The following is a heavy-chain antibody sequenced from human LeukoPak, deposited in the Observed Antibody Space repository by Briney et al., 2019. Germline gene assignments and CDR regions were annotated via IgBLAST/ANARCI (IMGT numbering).Heavy chain of an antibody. J-gene: IGHJ4*02. CDR2: IYYTGST. CDR3: ARLAPDFWSGYAKFDY. CDR1: GYSISTGYY. V-gene: IGHV4-61*01. D-gene: IGHD3-3*01. Sequence: SETLSLTCTVSGYSISTGYYWGWIRPPPGKGLEWIGYIYYTGSTSYNPSLKSRVTTSVDTSKKQFSLKLSSVTAADTAVYYCARLAPDFWSGYAKFDYWGQGTLVTVSS.